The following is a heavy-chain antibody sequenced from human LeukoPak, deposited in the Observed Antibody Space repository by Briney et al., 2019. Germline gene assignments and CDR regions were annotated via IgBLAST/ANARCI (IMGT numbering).Heavy chain of an antibody. V-gene: IGHV4-59*12. D-gene: IGHD3-10*01. Sequence: SETLSLTCTVSGDSINGYYWSWIRQPPGKGLEWIAYISYSGTTNYNPSLKSRVTMSVDTSKNQFSLKLSSVTAADTAVYYCASGERFDPWGQGTLVTVSS. J-gene: IGHJ5*02. CDR2: ISYSGTT. CDR1: GDSINGYY. CDR3: ASGERFDP.